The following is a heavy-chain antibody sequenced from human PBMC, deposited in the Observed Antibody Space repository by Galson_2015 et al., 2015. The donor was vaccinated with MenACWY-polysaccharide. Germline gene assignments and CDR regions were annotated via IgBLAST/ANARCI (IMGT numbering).Heavy chain of an antibody. V-gene: IGHV3-30-3*01. CDR1: GFTFSSYA. CDR3: ARDYCGRTTCSGMDV. Sequence: SLRLSCAASGFTFSSYAIHWVRQAPGKGLKWVAVISYDATNKYYRDSVKGRVTLSRDNSKNTVFLEMNSLRAEDTGVYYCARDYCGRTTCSGMDVWGQGTTVTVSS. D-gene: IGHD2-21*01. J-gene: IGHJ6*02. CDR2: ISYDATNK.